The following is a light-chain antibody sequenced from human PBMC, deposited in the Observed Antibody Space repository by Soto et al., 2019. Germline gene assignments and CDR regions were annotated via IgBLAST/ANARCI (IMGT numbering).Light chain of an antibody. CDR2: TAS. CDR1: QGISSW. CDR3: EKANSFPLN. V-gene: IGKV1-12*01. J-gene: IGKJ4*01. Sequence: DIQMTQSPSSVSASVGDRVTITCRASQGISSWLAWYQQKPGKAPNLLIHTASSLQSGVPPRFSGSGSATAFSHTTSCLPPEDFATYYGEKANSFPLNFGGGTKVEIK.